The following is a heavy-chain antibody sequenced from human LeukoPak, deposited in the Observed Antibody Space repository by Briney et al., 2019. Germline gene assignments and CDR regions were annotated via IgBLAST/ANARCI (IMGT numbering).Heavy chain of an antibody. CDR2: TPSGGDNT. V-gene: IGHV3-21*04. J-gene: IGHJ4*02. D-gene: IGHD3-3*01. CDR3: ARAKSGYPEW. CDR1: GFTMRTYG. Sequence: GGSLRLSCVASGFTMRTYGMSWVRQAPGKGLEWVSGTPSGGDNTYYADSVKGRFTISRDNAKNSLYLQMNSLRAEDTAVYYCARAKSGYPEWWGQGTLVTVSS.